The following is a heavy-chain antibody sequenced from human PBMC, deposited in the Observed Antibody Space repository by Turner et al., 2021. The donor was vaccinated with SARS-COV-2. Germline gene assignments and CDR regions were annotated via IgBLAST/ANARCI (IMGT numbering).Heavy chain of an antibody. CDR3: TRDLMEVGGMDV. V-gene: IGHV3-53*01. D-gene: IGHD3-3*01. Sequence: EVQLVESGGGLIQPGGSVRLSCAASGVTVSSNYMSWVRQAPGKGLEWVSVIYSGGSTYYADSVKGRFTISRDNSKNTLYLQMNSLRAEDTAVYYCTRDLMEVGGMDVWGQGTTVTVSS. CDR1: GVTVSSNY. CDR2: IYSGGST. J-gene: IGHJ6*02.